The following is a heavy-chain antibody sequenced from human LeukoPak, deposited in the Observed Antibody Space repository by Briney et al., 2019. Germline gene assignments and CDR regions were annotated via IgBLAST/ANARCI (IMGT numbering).Heavy chain of an antibody. CDR1: GYTFTSYW. J-gene: IGHJ4*02. Sequence: PGESLQISCQGSGYTFTSYWIAWVRQLPGKGLEWMGIIYPGDSDTRYSPSFQGQVTISADKSISTDYLQWSSLKASDTAMYYCARQSRRRFLEWLLYSGQFDYWGQGTLVTVSS. D-gene: IGHD3-3*01. V-gene: IGHV5-51*01. CDR2: IYPGDSDT. CDR3: ARQSRRRFLEWLLYSGQFDY.